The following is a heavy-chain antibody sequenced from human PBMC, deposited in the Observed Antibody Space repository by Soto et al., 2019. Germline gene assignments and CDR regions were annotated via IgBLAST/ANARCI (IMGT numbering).Heavy chain of an antibody. Sequence: EMQLVESGGALVQPGGSLRLSCAASGFTFSSSWMAWVRQAPGKGLEWVANINPEGSAEYYVDSVKGRFTISRDNAKNSLYLQMNSLRLEDKALYYCARHGVWGFDFWGQGTLVSISS. D-gene: IGHD7-27*01. V-gene: IGHV3-7*02. CDR1: GFTFSSSW. CDR2: INPEGSAE. CDR3: ARHGVWGFDF. J-gene: IGHJ4*02.